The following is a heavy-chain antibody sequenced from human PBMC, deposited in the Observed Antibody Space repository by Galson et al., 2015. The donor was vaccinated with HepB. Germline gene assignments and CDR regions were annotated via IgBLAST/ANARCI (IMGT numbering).Heavy chain of an antibody. CDR2: ISYDGSNK. CDR3: ARDWGLAVAGTWVFDY. Sequence: SLRLSCAASGFTFSSYVMHWVRQAPGKGLEWVALISYDGSNKSYADSVKGRFTISRDNSKNTVYLQMNSLRAEDTAVYYCARDWGLAVAGTWVFDYWGQGALVTVSS. J-gene: IGHJ4*02. V-gene: IGHV3-30-3*01. D-gene: IGHD6-19*01. CDR1: GFTFSSYV.